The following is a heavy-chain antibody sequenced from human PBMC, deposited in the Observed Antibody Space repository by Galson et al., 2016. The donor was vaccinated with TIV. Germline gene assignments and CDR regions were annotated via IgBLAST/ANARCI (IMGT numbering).Heavy chain of an antibody. CDR2: ISYSGST. CDR3: ARAVGFHDDNWFDP. V-gene: IGHV4-61*01. J-gene: IGHJ5*02. Sequence: ETLSLTCTVSGASVSSGSYYWSWIRQPPGKGLEYIGYISYSGSTNYNSSLKSRVTISVDTSKNQFSLRLKSVTPADTAVYYCARAVGFHDDNWFDPWGQGTLVTVSS. CDR1: GASVSSGSYY. D-gene: IGHD2-15*01.